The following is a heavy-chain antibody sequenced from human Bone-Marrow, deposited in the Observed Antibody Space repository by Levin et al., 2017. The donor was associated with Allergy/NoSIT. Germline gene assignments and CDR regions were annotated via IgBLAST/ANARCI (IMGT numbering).Heavy chain of an antibody. V-gene: IGHV1-69*01. CDR1: GGSFGTNI. J-gene: IGHJ4*02. Sequence: KISCKASGGSFGTNIINWVRQAPGQGLECMGGIIPFVDTSNYAQKFQGRVTFTADESTSTVVMELNRLTDEDTGVYYCATSSVGGFDSWGKGTLVSVSS. CDR2: IIPFVDTS. CDR3: ATSSVGGFDS. D-gene: IGHD6-25*01.